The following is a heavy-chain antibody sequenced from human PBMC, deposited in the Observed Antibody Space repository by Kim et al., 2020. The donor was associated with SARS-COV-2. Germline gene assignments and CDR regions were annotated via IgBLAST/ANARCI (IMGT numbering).Heavy chain of an antibody. CDR3: AKDMGRYCSSTSCSGFDP. Sequence: GGSLRLSCAASGFTFDDYTMHWVRQAPGKGLEWVSLISWDGGSTYYADSVKGRFTISRDNSKNSLYLQMNSLRTEDTALYYCAKDMGRYCSSTSCSGFDPWGHGTLVTVSS. J-gene: IGHJ5*02. D-gene: IGHD2-2*01. V-gene: IGHV3-43*01. CDR1: GFTFDDYT. CDR2: ISWDGGST.